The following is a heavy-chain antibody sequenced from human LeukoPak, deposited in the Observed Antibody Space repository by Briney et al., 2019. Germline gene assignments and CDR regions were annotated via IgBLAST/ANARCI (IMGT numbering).Heavy chain of an antibody. Sequence: ASVKVSCKASGYTFTSYGISWVRQAPRQGLEWMGWISAYNGNTNYAQKLQGRVTMSTDTSTSTAYMELKSLRSDDTAVYYCARDSARPVGATGPAFDYWGQGTLVTVSS. D-gene: IGHD1-26*01. J-gene: IGHJ4*02. CDR3: ARDSARPVGATGPAFDY. CDR1: GYTFTSYG. V-gene: IGHV1-18*01. CDR2: ISAYNGNT.